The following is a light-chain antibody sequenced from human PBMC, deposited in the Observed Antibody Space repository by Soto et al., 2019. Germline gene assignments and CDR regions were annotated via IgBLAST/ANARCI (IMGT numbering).Light chain of an antibody. CDR3: CSYAGSYTLV. CDR1: NTDVGGYNY. J-gene: IGLJ2*01. Sequence: QSVLTQPASVSGSPGQSITVSCTGTNTDVGGYNYVSWYQHRPGKAPRLMIYEVSNRLSGVSNRFSGSKSGNTASLTISGLQTEDEADYYCCSYAGSYTLVFGGGTKLTVL. CDR2: EVS. V-gene: IGLV2-14*01.